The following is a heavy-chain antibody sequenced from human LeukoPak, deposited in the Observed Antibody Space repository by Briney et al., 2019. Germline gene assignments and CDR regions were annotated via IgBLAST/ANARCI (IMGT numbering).Heavy chain of an antibody. CDR1: GISFSDYN. Sequence: PGGSLRLSCTASGISFSDYNMNWIRQPPGKGLEWIGEINHSGSTSYNPSLKSRVTISVDTSQKQVSLRLSSVTAADTAVYYCARGRYLTTGGGAAAGFLDYWGQGTLVTVSS. J-gene: IGHJ4*02. CDR2: INHSGST. D-gene: IGHD6-13*01. CDR3: ARGRYLTTGGGAAAGFLDY. V-gene: IGHV4-34*01.